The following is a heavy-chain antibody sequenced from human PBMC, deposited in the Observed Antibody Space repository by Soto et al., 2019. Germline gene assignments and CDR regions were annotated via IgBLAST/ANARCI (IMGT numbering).Heavy chain of an antibody. D-gene: IGHD3-10*01. CDR2: IKEDGSEK. CDR3: ARDYNREFDY. CDR1: GITFSDYW. V-gene: IGHV3-7*05. J-gene: IGHJ4*02. Sequence: EVQLVESGAGLIEPGGSLRLSCAASGITFSDYWMSWVRQAPGKGLEWVANIKEDGSEKYYVDSVKGRFTISRDNAKNSLYMQMNSLRAEDTAVYYCARDYNREFDYWGQGTPVTVPS.